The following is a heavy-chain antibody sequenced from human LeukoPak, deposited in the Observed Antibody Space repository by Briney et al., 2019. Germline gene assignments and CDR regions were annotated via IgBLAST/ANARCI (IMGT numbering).Heavy chain of an antibody. J-gene: IGHJ5*02. D-gene: IGHD2-21*02. CDR2: INPNSCGT. CDR3: ASEAHIVVVTGVWFDP. Sequence: ASVKVSCKASGYTFTGYYMHWVRQAPGQGLEWMGWINPNSCGTNYAQKVQGRVTMTRDTSISTAYMALSRLRSDDTAVYYCASEAHIVVVTGVWFDPWGQGTLVTVSS. CDR1: GYTFTGYY. V-gene: IGHV1-2*02.